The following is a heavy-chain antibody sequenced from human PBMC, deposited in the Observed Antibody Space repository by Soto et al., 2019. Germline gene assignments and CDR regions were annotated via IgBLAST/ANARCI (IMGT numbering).Heavy chain of an antibody. CDR1: GFTFSSHA. CDR2: ISGSGGTT. V-gene: IGHV3-23*01. J-gene: IGHJ4*02. CDR3: AKDLATMVRGVIMGDY. D-gene: IGHD3-10*01. Sequence: GGSLRLSCAASGFTFSSHAMTWVRQAPGKGLEWVSGISGSGGTTYYADSVKGRFTISRDNSKNTLYLQMDSLRAEDTAVYYCAKDLATMVRGVIMGDYWGQGTLVTVSS.